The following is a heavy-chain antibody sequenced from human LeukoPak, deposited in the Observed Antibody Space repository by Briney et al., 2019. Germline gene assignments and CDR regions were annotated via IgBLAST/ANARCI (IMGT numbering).Heavy chain of an antibody. CDR2: INHRGST. Sequence: SETLSLTCAVYGESLSKYYWTWIRQSPGKGLEWIGEINHRGSTNLNPSLKSRVTLSVDTSKHQFSLKLTSVTAADTAVYYCARGVTGGWYGDFQHWGQGTLVTVSS. V-gene: IGHV4-34*01. CDR1: GESLSKYY. D-gene: IGHD6-19*01. J-gene: IGHJ1*01. CDR3: ARGVTGGWYGDFQH.